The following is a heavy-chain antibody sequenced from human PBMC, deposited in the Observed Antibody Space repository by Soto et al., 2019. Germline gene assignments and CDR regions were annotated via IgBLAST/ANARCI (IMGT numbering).Heavy chain of an antibody. D-gene: IGHD2-21*02. V-gene: IGHV1-3*01. CDR1: GHTFTNYG. Sequence: ASVKVSCKASGHTFTNYGVSWVRQAPGQRLEWMAWINVGNGNTRYSQKFQGRLTLTRDTPGNTAYLELNSLISEDTAVYYCAPPPGYDDCLDSWGQGTLVTVSS. CDR2: INVGNGNT. CDR3: APPPGYDDCLDS. J-gene: IGHJ4*02.